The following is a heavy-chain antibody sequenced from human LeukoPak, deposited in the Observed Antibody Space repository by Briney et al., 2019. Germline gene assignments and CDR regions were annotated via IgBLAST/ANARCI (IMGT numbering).Heavy chain of an antibody. D-gene: IGHD3-9*01. V-gene: IGHV5-51*01. J-gene: IGHJ3*02. CDR2: IYPGDSDT. CDR3: AGRYYDILTGYYHDAFDI. Sequence: GESLKISCKGSGYSFTSYWIGWVRQMPGKGLEWMGIIYPGDSDTRYSPSFQGQVTISADKSISTAYLQWSSLKASDTAMYYCAGRYYDILTGYYHDAFDIWGQGTMVTVSS. CDR1: GYSFTSYW.